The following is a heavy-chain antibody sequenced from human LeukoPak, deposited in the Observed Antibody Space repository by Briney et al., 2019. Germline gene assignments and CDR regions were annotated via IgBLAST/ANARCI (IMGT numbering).Heavy chain of an antibody. Sequence: ASVKVSCKASGYTFTGYYMHWVRQAPGQGLEWMGWINPNSGGTNYAQKFQGRVTMTRDTSISTAYMELSRLRSDDTAVYYCARVGHGFYGDYIDYRGQGTLVTVSS. V-gene: IGHV1-2*02. CDR3: ARVGHGFYGDYIDY. D-gene: IGHD4-17*01. CDR2: INPNSGGT. CDR1: GYTFTGYY. J-gene: IGHJ4*02.